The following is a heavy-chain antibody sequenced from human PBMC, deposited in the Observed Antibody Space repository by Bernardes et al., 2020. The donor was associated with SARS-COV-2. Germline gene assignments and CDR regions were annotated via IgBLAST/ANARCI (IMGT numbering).Heavy chain of an antibody. CDR2: LNEDGSIT. J-gene: IGHJ4*02. CDR3: VRDLAGGRGS. D-gene: IGHD2-15*01. Sequence: SLRLSCAVSELTFSDSAIYWVRQATGKGLEWVSRLNEDGSITTYADSVKGRFTISRDNAKNTLYLQMHSLRVEDTATYYCVRDLAGGRGSWGQGTLVTVSS. V-gene: IGHV3-74*01. CDR1: ELTFSDSA.